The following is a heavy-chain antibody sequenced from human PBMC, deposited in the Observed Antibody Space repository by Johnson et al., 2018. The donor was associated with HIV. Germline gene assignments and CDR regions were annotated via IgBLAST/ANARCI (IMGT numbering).Heavy chain of an antibody. CDR1: GFTVSSYY. D-gene: IGHD4-17*01. J-gene: IGHJ3*02. CDR2: IYSGVST. V-gene: IGHV3-53*01. Sequence: VQLVESGGGFIQPGGSLRLSCAASGFTVSSYYMSLACQAPGKALEWFSVIYSGVSTYYAYSVMCLFTISRDNSKNTLYLQMNSLRAEDTAVYYCAKELVGRDYGDYTYRRGGAFDIWGKGTMVTVSS. CDR3: AKELVGRDYGDYTYRRGGAFDI.